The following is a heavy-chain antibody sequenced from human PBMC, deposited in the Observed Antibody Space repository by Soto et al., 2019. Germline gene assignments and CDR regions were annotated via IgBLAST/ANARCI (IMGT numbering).Heavy chain of an antibody. CDR3: AREENVGFNWFDP. CDR2: ISSSGSTI. V-gene: IGHV3-11*04. J-gene: IGHJ5*02. Sequence: GGSLRLSCAAAGFTFSDYYMSWIRQAPGKGLEWVSYISSSGSTIYYADSVKGRFTISRDNAKNSLYLQMNSLRDEDTAVYYCAREENVGFNWFDPWGQGTLVTVTS. CDR1: GFTFSDYY.